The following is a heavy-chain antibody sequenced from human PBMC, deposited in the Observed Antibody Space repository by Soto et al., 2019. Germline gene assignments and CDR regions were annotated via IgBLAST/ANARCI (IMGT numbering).Heavy chain of an antibody. CDR3: AISPAYGMDV. J-gene: IGHJ6*02. V-gene: IGHV3-48*03. CDR2: ISSSGSTI. CDR1: GFTFSSYE. Sequence: GGSLRLSCAASGFTFSSYEMNWVRQAPGKGLEWVSYISSSGSTIYYADSVKGRFTISRDNAKNSLYLQMNSLRAEDTAVYYCAISPAYGMDVWGQGTTVTVSS.